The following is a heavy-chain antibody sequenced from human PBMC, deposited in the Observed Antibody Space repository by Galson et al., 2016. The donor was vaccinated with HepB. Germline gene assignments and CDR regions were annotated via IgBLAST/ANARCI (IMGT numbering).Heavy chain of an antibody. CDR2: IHIGGST. CDR3: TKDTRPRMAPRSDSICGMDV. CDR1: GFNVGDYA. J-gene: IGHJ6*02. Sequence: SLRLSCATSGFNVGDYAMSWVRQAPGKGLEWVSVIHIGGSTYYGDSVKGRFTISRDNAKNSLYLQMNSLRTEDTALYYCTKDTRPRMAPRSDSICGMDVWGQGTTVTVSS. D-gene: IGHD4-11*01. V-gene: IGHV3-20*04.